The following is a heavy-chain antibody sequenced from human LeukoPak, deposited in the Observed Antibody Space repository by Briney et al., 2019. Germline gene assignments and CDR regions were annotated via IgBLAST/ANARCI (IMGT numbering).Heavy chain of an antibody. CDR2: IYYSGST. Sequence: PSETLSPTCTVSGGSVSSGSYYWSWIRQHPGKGLEWIRYIYYSGSTYYNPSLKSRVTISVDTSKNQFSLKLSSVTAADTAVYYCARYIVVVPAAIWWFDPWGQGTLVTVSS. D-gene: IGHD2-2*02. J-gene: IGHJ5*02. V-gene: IGHV4-31*03. CDR3: ARYIVVVPAAIWWFDP. CDR1: GGSVSSGSYY.